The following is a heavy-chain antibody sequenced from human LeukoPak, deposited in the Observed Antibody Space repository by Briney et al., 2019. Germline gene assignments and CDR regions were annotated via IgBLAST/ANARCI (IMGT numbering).Heavy chain of an antibody. Sequence: SETLSLTCTVSGGSISSSSYYWSWIRQPPGKGLEWIGEINHSGSTNYNPSLKSRVTISVDTSKNQFSLKLSSVTAADTAVYYCARAYYYDSSGYSYYFDYWGQGTLVTVSS. CDR1: GGSISSSSYY. D-gene: IGHD3-22*01. CDR3: ARAYYYDSSGYSYYFDY. CDR2: INHSGST. J-gene: IGHJ4*02. V-gene: IGHV4-39*07.